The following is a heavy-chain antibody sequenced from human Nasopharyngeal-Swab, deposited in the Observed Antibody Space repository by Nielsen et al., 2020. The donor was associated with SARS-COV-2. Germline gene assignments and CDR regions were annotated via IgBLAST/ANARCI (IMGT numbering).Heavy chain of an antibody. V-gene: IGHV5-51*01. CDR3: ARLTTVTPDYFDY. CDR1: EYSLTSYW. D-gene: IGHD4-17*01. J-gene: IGHJ4*02. Sequence: GGSLRLSCKGSEYSLTSYWIGWVRQMPGKGLEWMGIIYPGDSDTRYSPSFQGQVTISADKSISTAYLQWSSLKASDTAMYYCARLTTVTPDYFDYWGQGTLVTVSS. CDR2: IYPGDSDT.